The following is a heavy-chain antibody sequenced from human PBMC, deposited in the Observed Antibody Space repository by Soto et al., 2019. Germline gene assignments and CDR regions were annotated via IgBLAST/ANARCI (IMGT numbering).Heavy chain of an antibody. D-gene: IGHD3-9*01. CDR3: ARCPGCGYDILTGYYPYGMDV. Sequence: EASVKVSCKASGGTFSSYAISWVRQAPGQGLEWMGGIIPIFGTANYAQKFQGRVTITADESTSTAYMELSSLRSEDTAVYYCARCPGCGYDILTGYYPYGMDVWGQGTTVTVSS. CDR2: IIPIFGTA. V-gene: IGHV1-69*13. J-gene: IGHJ6*02. CDR1: GGTFSSYA.